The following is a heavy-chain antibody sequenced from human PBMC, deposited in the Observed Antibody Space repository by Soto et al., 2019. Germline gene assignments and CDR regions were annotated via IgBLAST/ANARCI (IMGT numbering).Heavy chain of an antibody. CDR3: AKDCYGSGTDYFYGMDV. CDR2: VSSGGYNT. Sequence: GGSLSLSCAASGFTFTSYAMTWVRQAPGKGPEWVSGVSSGGYNTYYADSVKGRFTISRDNSKNTLYLQMNSLRAEDTAVYYCAKDCYGSGTDYFYGMDVRGQGTTVTVSS. J-gene: IGHJ6*02. V-gene: IGHV3-23*01. CDR1: GFTFTSYA. D-gene: IGHD3-10*01.